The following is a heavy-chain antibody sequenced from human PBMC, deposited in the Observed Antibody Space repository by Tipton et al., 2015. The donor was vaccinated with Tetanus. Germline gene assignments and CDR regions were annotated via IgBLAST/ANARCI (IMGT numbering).Heavy chain of an antibody. CDR2: INPSGGST. J-gene: IGHJ6*02. CDR3: ARGDTVVPAANRVDYYYYYGMDV. V-gene: IGHV1-46*04. Sequence: QVQLVQSGAEGKKPGASVKVSCKASGYTFTSYYMHWVRQAPGQGLEWIGIINPSGGSTSYAQKLQGRVTMTRDTSTSTVYMELSGLRSEDTAVYYCARGDTVVPAANRVDYYYYYGMDVWGQGTTVTVSS. D-gene: IGHD2-2*01. CDR1: GYTFTSYY.